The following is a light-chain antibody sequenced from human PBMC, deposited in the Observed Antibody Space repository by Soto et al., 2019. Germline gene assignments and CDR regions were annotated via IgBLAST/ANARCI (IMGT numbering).Light chain of an antibody. J-gene: IGLJ2*01. CDR1: SSDLGGYNY. CDR2: EVS. V-gene: IGLV2-14*01. Sequence: QSVLTQPASVSGSPGQSITISCTGTSSDLGGYNYVSWYQQHPGKAPKLMIYEVSYRPSGVSNRFSGYKSGNTASLTISGLQAEDEADYYCTAYTLTSTVVFGGGTKVPVL. CDR3: TAYTLTSTVV.